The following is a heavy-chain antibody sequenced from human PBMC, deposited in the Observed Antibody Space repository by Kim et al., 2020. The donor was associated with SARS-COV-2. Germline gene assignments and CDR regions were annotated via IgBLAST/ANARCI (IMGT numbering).Heavy chain of an antibody. CDR1: GFTFSSYS. J-gene: IGHJ6*03. Sequence: GGSLRLSCAASGFTFSSYSMNWVRQAPGKGLEWVSSISSSSSYIYYADSVKGRFSISRDNAKNSLYLQMNSLRAEDTAVYYCARDKETTIFGVVIENPLYYMDVWGKGTTVTVSS. CDR2: ISSSSSYI. CDR3: ARDKETTIFGVVIENPLYYMDV. V-gene: IGHV3-21*01. D-gene: IGHD3-3*01.